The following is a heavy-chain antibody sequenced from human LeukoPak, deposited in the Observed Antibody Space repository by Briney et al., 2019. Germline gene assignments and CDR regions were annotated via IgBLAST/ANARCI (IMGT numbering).Heavy chain of an antibody. CDR1: GDSVSSKSAA. CDR2: TYYRPKWYN. J-gene: IGHJ4*02. Sequence: PAQTLTLTCAISGDSVSSKSAAWHWISQSPSRGLEWLGRTYYRPKWYNDYAVSVNSRITINQDTSKYQISLQLNSVTPEDTAVDYCARDLSYCSGGSCTGGFDYWGQGTLVTVSS. D-gene: IGHD2-15*01. CDR3: ARDLSYCSGGSCTGGFDY. V-gene: IGHV6-1*01.